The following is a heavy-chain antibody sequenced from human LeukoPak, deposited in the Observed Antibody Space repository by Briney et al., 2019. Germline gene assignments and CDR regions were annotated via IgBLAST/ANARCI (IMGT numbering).Heavy chain of an antibody. Sequence: GASVKVSCKASGYTFTSYGISWVRQAPGQGLEWMGWMSAYNGNTNYAQKLQGRVTMTTDTSTSTAYMELRSLRSDDTAVYYCARGTPNYDFWSAYYYYYGMDVWGQGTTVTVSS. CDR3: ARGTPNYDFWSAYYYYYGMDV. CDR2: MSAYNGNT. CDR1: GYTFTSYG. D-gene: IGHD3-3*01. V-gene: IGHV1-18*01. J-gene: IGHJ6*02.